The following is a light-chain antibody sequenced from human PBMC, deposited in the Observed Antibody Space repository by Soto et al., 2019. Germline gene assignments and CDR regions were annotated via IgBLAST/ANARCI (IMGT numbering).Light chain of an antibody. V-gene: IGLV1-40*01. CDR2: GNS. Sequence: KRVTISCTGSSSNIGAGYDVNWYQQLPGAAPKFLIYGNSNRPSGVPDRFSGSKSGTSASLAITGLQAEDEADYYCQSYDSRLSGYVFGTGTKVTVL. CDR3: QSYDSRLSGYV. CDR1: SSNIGAGYD. J-gene: IGLJ1*01.